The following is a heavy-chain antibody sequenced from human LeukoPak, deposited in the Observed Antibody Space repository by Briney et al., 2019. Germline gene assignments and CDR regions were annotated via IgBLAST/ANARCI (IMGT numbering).Heavy chain of an antibody. D-gene: IGHD6-25*01. Sequence: SVKVSCKASGGTFSSYAISWVRQAPGQGLEWMGGIIPIFGTANYAQKFQGRVTITADKSTSTAYMELSRLRSDDTAVYYCARERTPGSGYGVDYWGQGTVVTVSS. CDR2: IIPIFGTA. CDR3: ARERTPGSGYGVDY. J-gene: IGHJ4*02. V-gene: IGHV1-69*06. CDR1: GGTFSSYA.